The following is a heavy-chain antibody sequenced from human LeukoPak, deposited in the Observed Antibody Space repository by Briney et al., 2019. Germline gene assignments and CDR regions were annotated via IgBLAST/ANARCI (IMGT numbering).Heavy chain of an antibody. V-gene: IGHV3-30*02. CDR1: GFTFSNYG. CDR3: AKGSVGALDY. J-gene: IGHJ4*02. D-gene: IGHD1-26*01. CDR2: IRYDGRNK. Sequence: GGSLRLSCAASGFTFSNYGMHWVRQAPGKGLEWVAFIRYDGRNKYYADSVKGRFTISRDNSKNTLYLQMNSLRAEDTAVYYCAKGSVGALDYWGQGTLVTVSS.